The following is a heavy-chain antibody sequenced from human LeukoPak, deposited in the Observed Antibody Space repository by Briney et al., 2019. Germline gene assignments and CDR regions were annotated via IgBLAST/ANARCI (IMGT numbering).Heavy chain of an antibody. D-gene: IGHD2-21*02. CDR3: TTCGGDCFFNY. J-gene: IGHJ4*02. V-gene: IGHV3-15*01. CDR2: IKSKPAGETT. Sequence: GGSLRLSCAASGFTFSNAWMNWVRQAPGKGLEWVARIKSKPAGETTTYAAPVKGRFTISRDDSRNTLYLQMNSLKTEDTAVYYCTTCGGDCFFNYWGQGTLVTVFS. CDR1: GFTFSNAW.